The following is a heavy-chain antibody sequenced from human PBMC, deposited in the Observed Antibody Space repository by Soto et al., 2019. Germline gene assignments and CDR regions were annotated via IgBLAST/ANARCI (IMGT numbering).Heavy chain of an antibody. Sequence: SETLSLTCTVSGGSISSGDYYWSWIRQPPGKGLEWIGYIYYSGSTYYNPSLKSRVTISVDTSKNQFSLKLSSVTAADTAVYYCARDKGIAAAGTIDPWGQGTLVTVSS. CDR2: IYYSGST. CDR1: GGSISSGDYY. D-gene: IGHD6-13*01. J-gene: IGHJ5*02. V-gene: IGHV4-30-4*01. CDR3: ARDKGIAAAGTIDP.